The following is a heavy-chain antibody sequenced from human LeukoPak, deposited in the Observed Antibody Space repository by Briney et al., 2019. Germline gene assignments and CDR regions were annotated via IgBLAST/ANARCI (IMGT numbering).Heavy chain of an antibody. CDR3: AREVSDREYYFDY. CDR1: GGTFSSYA. CDR2: IIPILGIA. D-gene: IGHD2-21*02. J-gene: IGHJ4*02. V-gene: IGHV1-69*04. Sequence: ASVKVSCKASGGTFSSYAISWVRQAPGQGLEWMGRIIPILGIANSAQKFQGRVTITADKSTSTAYMELSSLRSEDTAVYYCAREVSDREYYFDYWGQGTLVTVSS.